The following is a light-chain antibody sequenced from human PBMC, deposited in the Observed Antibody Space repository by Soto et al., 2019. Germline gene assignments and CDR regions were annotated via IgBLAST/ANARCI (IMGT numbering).Light chain of an antibody. J-gene: IGKJ5*01. CDR1: QSVSSSY. Sequence: EIVLTQSPGTLSLSPGERVTLSCRASQSVSSSYLAWYQQKPGQAPRLLIYGASSRATGIPDRFSGSGSGTDFTFTISRLEPEDFAVYYCQQYEASPPITFGQGTRLEIK. CDR3: QQYEASPPIT. CDR2: GAS. V-gene: IGKV3-20*01.